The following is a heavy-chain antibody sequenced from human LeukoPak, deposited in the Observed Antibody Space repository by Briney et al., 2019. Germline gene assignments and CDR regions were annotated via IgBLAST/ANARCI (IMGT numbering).Heavy chain of an antibody. CDR2: VHLSGRT. Sequence: SGTLSLTCGVSGGSISSTNWWTWVRQPPGEGLEWIGEVHLSGRTNYNPSLESRVTMSVDMSENHISLKLTSVTAADTAVYYCAREGDPYRPLDYSGQGTLVTVSS. CDR1: GGSISSTNW. CDR3: AREGDPYRPLDY. J-gene: IGHJ4*02. V-gene: IGHV4-4*02.